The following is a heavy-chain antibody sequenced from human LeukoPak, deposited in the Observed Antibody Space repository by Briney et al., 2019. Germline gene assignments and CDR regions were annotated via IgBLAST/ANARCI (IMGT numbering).Heavy chain of an antibody. D-gene: IGHD3-10*01. CDR2: IYYSGST. Sequence: SETLSLTCTVSGGSISSYYWSWIRQPPGKGLEWIGYIYYSGSTNYNPSLKSRVTISVDTSKNQFSLKLSSVTAADTAVYYCASLYGSGSYLMANYYYYGMDVWGQGTTVTVSS. CDR3: ASLYGSGSYLMANYYYYGMDV. CDR1: GGSISSYY. J-gene: IGHJ6*02. V-gene: IGHV4-59*12.